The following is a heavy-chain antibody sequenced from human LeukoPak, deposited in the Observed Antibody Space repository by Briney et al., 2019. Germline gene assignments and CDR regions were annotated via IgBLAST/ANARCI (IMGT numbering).Heavy chain of an antibody. CDR2: INPDGSEE. Sequence: GGSLRLSCAASGFTFSNYWMSWVRQAPGKGLEWVANINPDGSEEYSVDSVTGRFTISRDNAENTMFLQMNTLRADDSAVYYCARDLAAWDVWGKGTTVTVSS. CDR1: GFTFSNYW. CDR3: ARDLAAWDV. V-gene: IGHV3-7*01. J-gene: IGHJ6*04.